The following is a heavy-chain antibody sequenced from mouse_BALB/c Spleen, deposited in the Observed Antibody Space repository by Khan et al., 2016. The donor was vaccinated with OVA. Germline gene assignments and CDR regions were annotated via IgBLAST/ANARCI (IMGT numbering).Heavy chain of an antibody. D-gene: IGHD1-2*01. CDR1: GYSITSGYG. Sequence: VQLKESGPGLVKPSQSLSLTCTVTGYSITSGYGWNWIRQFPGNKLEWMGYISYSGSTNYNPSLKSRISFTRDTSKNQFFLQLNSVTTEDTATSYCARTARIKYWGQGTTLTVSS. J-gene: IGHJ2*01. CDR2: ISYSGST. V-gene: IGHV3-2*02. CDR3: ARTARIKY.